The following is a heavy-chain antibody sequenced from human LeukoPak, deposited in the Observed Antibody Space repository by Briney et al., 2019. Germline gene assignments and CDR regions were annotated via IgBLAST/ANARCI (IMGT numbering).Heavy chain of an antibody. CDR3: ARPDFGGTEVFDY. CDR2: IYPGDSDT. Sequence: GESLKISCEGSGYSFSRYWIAWVRQMPGKGLEWMGIIYPGDSDTRYSPAFQGQVTISADKSISTAYLQWSSLKASDTAMYYCARPDFGGTEVFDYWGQGTLVTVSS. V-gene: IGHV5-51*01. J-gene: IGHJ4*02. D-gene: IGHD2-15*01. CDR1: GYSFSRYW.